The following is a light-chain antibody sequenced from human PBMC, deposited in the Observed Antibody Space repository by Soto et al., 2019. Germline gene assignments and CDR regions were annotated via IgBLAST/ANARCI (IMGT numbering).Light chain of an antibody. V-gene: IGLV2-8*01. CDR2: EVS. J-gene: IGLJ1*01. Sequence: QSVLTQPPSPSGSPGQAATISCTGTSSDVGAYNYVSWYQQLPGKAPKLIIYEVSKRPSGVPDRFSGSKSGNTASLTVSGLQAEDEADYYCTSYAGTYSFFYVFGTGTKVTVL. CDR3: TSYAGTYSFFYV. CDR1: SSDVGAYNY.